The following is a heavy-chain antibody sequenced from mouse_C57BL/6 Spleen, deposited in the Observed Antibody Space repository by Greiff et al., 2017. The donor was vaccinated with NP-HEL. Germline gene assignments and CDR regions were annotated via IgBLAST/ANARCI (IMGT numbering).Heavy chain of an antibody. J-gene: IGHJ2*01. Sequence: EVQVVESGEGLVKPGGSLKLSCAASGFTFSSYAMSWVRQTPEKRLEWVAYISSGGDYSYYADTVKGRFTISRDNARNTLYLQMCRLKSEDTAMYYCTRGCDYDGNFDYWGQGTTLTVSS. V-gene: IGHV5-9-1*02. CDR3: TRGCDYDGNFDY. CDR1: GFTFSSYA. CDR2: ISSGGDYS. D-gene: IGHD2-4*01.